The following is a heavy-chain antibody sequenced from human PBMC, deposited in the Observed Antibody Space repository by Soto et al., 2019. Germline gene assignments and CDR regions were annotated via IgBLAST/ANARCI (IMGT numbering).Heavy chain of an antibody. CDR3: ARGFYLTGYYYHYYMDV. J-gene: IGHJ6*03. CDR2: INAGNGNT. CDR1: GYTFTSYA. D-gene: IGHD3-9*01. V-gene: IGHV1-3*01. Sequence: ASVKVSCKASGYTFTSYAMHLVRQAPGQRLEWMGWINAGNGNTKYSQKFQGRVTMTRNTSISTAYMELSSLRSEDTAVYYCARGFYLTGYYYHYYMDVWGKGTTVTVSS.